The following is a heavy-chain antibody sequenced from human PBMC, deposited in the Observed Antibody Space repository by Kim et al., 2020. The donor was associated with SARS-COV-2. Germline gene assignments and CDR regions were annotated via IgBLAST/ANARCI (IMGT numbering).Heavy chain of an antibody. CDR1: GFTFHNHA. CDR3: AKDSVYGMDV. J-gene: IGHJ6*02. V-gene: IGHV3-23*01. D-gene: IGHD1-20*01. CDR2: IARYGTT. Sequence: GGSLRLSCAASGFTFHNHAMWWVRQAPGKGLEWVSQIARYGTTYDADSGKGRCTIFRDDSKNTLYLQLNSLPVEDTAVYYCAKDSVYGMDVWGQGSTVTVSS.